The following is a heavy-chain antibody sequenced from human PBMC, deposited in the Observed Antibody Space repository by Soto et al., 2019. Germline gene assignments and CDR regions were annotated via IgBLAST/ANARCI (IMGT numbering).Heavy chain of an antibody. D-gene: IGHD5-12*01. Sequence: SRTLSLPCVIPGDSVSSNSAAWNWIRQSPSRGLEWLGRTYYRSKWYNDYAVSVKSRITINPDTSKNQFSLQLNSVTPEDTAVYYCARAPIGWLRASYFDYWGQGTLVTVSS. J-gene: IGHJ4*02. V-gene: IGHV6-1*01. CDR1: GDSVSSNSAA. CDR3: ARAPIGWLRASYFDY. CDR2: TYYRSKWYN.